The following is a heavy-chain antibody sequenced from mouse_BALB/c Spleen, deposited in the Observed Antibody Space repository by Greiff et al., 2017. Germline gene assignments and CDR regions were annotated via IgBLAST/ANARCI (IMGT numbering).Heavy chain of an antibody. CDR1: GFTFSDYY. J-gene: IGHJ2*01. V-gene: IGHV5-4*02. CDR3: ACDRGDCVCYFDG. D-gene: IGHD2-10*02. CDR2: ISDGCSYT. Sequence: EVQVVESGGGLVKPGGSLKLSCAASGFTFSDYYMYWVRQTPEKRLEWVATISDGCSYTYYPHSVKGRFTISRDKAKNNLYLQMNSLKSEDAAMYFCACDRGDCVCYFDGGGQGTTVTVAS.